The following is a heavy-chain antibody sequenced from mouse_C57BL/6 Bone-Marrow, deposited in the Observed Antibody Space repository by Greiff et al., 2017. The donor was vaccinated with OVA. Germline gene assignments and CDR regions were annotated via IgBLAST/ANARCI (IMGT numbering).Heavy chain of an antibody. V-gene: IGHV10-1*01. Sequence: EAGGGLVQLKGSLKLSCAASGFSFNTYAMNWVRQAPGKGLEWVARIRSKSNNYATYYADSVKDRFTISRDDSESMLYLQMNNLKTEDTAMYYCVRHDVYWYFDVWGTGTTVTVSS. CDR1: GFSFNTYA. J-gene: IGHJ1*03. D-gene: IGHD2-3*01. CDR3: VRHDVYWYFDV. CDR2: IRSKSNNYAT.